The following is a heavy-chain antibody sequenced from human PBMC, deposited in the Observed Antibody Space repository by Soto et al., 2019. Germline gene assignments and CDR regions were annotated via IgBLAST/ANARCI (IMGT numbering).Heavy chain of an antibody. J-gene: IGHJ4*02. Sequence: PVGSLRLSCAASGFTFSSYAMHWVRQAPGKGLGWVAVISYDGSNKYYADSVKGRFTISRDNSKNTLYLQMNSLRAEDTAVYYRARDVRWLPFDYWGQGTLVTVSS. D-gene: IGHD5-12*01. CDR3: ARDVRWLPFDY. CDR2: ISYDGSNK. CDR1: GFTFSSYA. V-gene: IGHV3-30-3*01.